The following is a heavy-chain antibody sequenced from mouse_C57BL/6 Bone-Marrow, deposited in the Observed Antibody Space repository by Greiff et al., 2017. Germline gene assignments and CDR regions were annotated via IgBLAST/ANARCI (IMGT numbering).Heavy chain of an antibody. CDR2: INPNNGGT. J-gene: IGHJ1*03. V-gene: IGHV1-18*01. CDR1: GYTFTDYN. Sequence: EVQLQQSGLELVKPGASVKIPCKASGYTFTDYNMDWVKQSHGKSLEWIGDINPNNGGTNYTQQFKGKATLTVDQSDSPACLELRRLTSEETAVYYCARDGAWYFDVGGTGTTVTVSS. D-gene: IGHD1-1*02. CDR3: ARDGAWYFDV.